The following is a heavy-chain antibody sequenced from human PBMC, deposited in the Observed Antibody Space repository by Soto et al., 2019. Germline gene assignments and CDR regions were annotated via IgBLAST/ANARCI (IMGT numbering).Heavy chain of an antibody. CDR2: ISAYNGNT. V-gene: IGHV1-18*01. J-gene: IGHJ4*02. Sequence: QVQLVQSGAEVKKPGASVKVSCKASGYTFTSYGISWVRQAPGQGLEWMGWISAYNGNTNYAQKLQGRVTMTTDTTTSTAYKELRSLRSDDTAVYYCARSGCSCGSCYSYYFDYWGQGTLVTVSS. CDR3: ARSGCSCGSCYSYYFDY. D-gene: IGHD2-15*01. CDR1: GYTFTSYG.